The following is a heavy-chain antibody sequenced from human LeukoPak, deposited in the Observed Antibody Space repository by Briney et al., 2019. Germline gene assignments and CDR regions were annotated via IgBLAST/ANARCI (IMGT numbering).Heavy chain of an antibody. CDR2: INHSGST. Sequence: KGLEWIGEINHSGSTNYNPSLKSRVTISVDTSKNQFSLKLSSVTAADTAVYYCARGPGTGPWGQGTLVTVSS. V-gene: IGHV4-34*01. J-gene: IGHJ5*02. D-gene: IGHD1-7*01. CDR3: ARGPGTGP.